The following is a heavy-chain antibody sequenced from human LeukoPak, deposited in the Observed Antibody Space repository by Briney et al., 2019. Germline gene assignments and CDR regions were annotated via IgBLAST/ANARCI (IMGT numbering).Heavy chain of an antibody. Sequence: GESLKISCKGTGYNFTTYWIGWVRQMPGKGPEWMGIISPADSDTRYSPSFQGQVTISADRSINTAYLQWNSLTASDTAMYYCASRPFETTVVPWDFYWGQGTQVTVSS. V-gene: IGHV5-51*01. CDR1: GYNFTTYW. D-gene: IGHD4-23*01. J-gene: IGHJ4*02. CDR3: ASRPFETTVVPWDFY. CDR2: ISPADSDT.